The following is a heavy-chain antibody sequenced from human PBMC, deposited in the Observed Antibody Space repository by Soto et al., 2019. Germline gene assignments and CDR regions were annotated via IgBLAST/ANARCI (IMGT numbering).Heavy chain of an antibody. D-gene: IGHD2-15*01. CDR1: GFTFSSYA. CDR2: ISYDGSNK. CDR3: ARGTPCSGGSCYVDY. V-gene: IGHV3-30-3*01. Sequence: QVQLVESGGGVVQPGRSLRLSCAASGFTFSSYAMHWVRQAPGKGLEWVAVISYDGSNKYYADSVKGRFTISRDNSKNTLYLQMNSLRAEDTAVYYCARGTPCSGGSCYVDYWGQGTLVTVSS. J-gene: IGHJ4*02.